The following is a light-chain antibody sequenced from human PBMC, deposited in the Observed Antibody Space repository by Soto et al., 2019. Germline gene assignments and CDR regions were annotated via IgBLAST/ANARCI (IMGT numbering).Light chain of an antibody. CDR3: SSTAGNNNLV. J-gene: IGLJ3*02. CDR2: EVS. CDR1: NSDVGGHNY. V-gene: IGLV2-8*01. Sequence: QSVLTQSPSASGSPGQSVTISCTGTNSDVGGHNYVSWYQHHPGKAPKLIVYEVSKRPSGVPDRFSGSKSGNTASLTVSGLQAEDEAVYYCSSTAGNNNLVFGGGTKVTVL.